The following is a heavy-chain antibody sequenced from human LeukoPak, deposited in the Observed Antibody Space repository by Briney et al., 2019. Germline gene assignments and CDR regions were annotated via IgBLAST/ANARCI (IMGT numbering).Heavy chain of an antibody. J-gene: IGHJ4*02. D-gene: IGHD3-16*02. V-gene: IGHV4-39*07. CDR2: IYCSGST. Sequence: SETLSLTCTVSGGSISSSSYYWGWIRQPPGKGLEWIGSIYCSGSTYYNLSLKSRVTISVDTSKNQFSLKLSSVTAADTAVYYCARDEYYDYVWGSYRYWGQGTLVTVSS. CDR3: ARDEYYDYVWGSYRY. CDR1: GGSISSSSYY.